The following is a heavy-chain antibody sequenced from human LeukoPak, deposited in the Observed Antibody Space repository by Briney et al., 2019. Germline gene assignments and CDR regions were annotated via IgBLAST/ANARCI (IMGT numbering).Heavy chain of an antibody. CDR3: ARAFRGYTFGFDS. V-gene: IGHV3-48*01. Sequence: GGSLRLSCAASGFTFSNYNMNWVRQAPGKGLEWVSYISSSSSTIYYADSVKGRFTISRDNAKNSLFLQMNSLRAEDTSVYYCARAFRGYTFGFDSWGQGTLVTVSS. D-gene: IGHD3-16*01. CDR1: GFTFSNYN. J-gene: IGHJ4*02. CDR2: ISSSSSTI.